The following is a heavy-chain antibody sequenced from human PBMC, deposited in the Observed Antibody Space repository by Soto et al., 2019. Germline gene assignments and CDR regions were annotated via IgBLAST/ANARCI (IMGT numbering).Heavy chain of an antibody. J-gene: IGHJ3*02. D-gene: IGHD3-10*01. V-gene: IGHV4-34*02. CDR3: ERRVMWFDQTGASDT. CDR1: GGSFSGYH. Sequence: QVQLQQWGAGLLKPSETLSLTCGVYGGSFSGYHWSWIRQTPGKGLEWMGQINHTGQVNYNPAPKSRVPXPXAXSXXSCARRLSSVSAADTAGDYCERRVMWFDQTGASDTWGQGTTVTVSS. CDR2: INHTGQV.